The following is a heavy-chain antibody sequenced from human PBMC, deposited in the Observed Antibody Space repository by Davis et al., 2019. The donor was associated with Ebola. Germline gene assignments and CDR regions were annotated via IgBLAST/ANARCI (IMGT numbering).Heavy chain of an antibody. CDR2: INTNTGNP. V-gene: IGHV7-4-1*02. D-gene: IGHD2-21*02. CDR3: ARTYCGGDCYLDS. J-gene: IGHJ4*02. Sequence: SVTVSCKASGYTFTRYSMNWVRQAPGQGLDWMGWINTNTGNPTYAQGFTGRFVFYLDTSVSTAYLQISSLKAEDSAVYFCARTYCGGDCYLDSWGQGTLVTVSS. CDR1: GYTFTRYS.